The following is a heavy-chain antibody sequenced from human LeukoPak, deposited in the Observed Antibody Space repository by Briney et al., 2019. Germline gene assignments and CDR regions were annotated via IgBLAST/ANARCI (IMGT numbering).Heavy chain of an antibody. Sequence: GGSLRLSCAASGFTFSSYSMNWVRQAPGKGLEWISSISSSSSYIYYADSVKGRFTISRDNARNSLYLQMNSLRAEDTALYYCARAKSSSWQYNWFDPWGQGTLVTVSS. CDR2: ISSSSSYI. CDR3: ARAKSSSWQYNWFDP. V-gene: IGHV3-21*04. D-gene: IGHD6-13*01. CDR1: GFTFSSYS. J-gene: IGHJ5*02.